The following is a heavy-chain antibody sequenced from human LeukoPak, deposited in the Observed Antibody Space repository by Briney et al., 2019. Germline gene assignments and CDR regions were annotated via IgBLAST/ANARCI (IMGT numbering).Heavy chain of an antibody. CDR3: ARHWVLTGYENWFDS. D-gene: IGHD5-12*01. Sequence: PSETLSLTCTVSGASISNFYWSWIRQPPGKGLEWIGYIYASGTKYNPSLKSPVTISLDTSKNQFSLKLTSVTAADTAVYYCARHWVLTGYENWFDSWGQGTLVTVSS. J-gene: IGHJ5*01. CDR1: GASISNFY. V-gene: IGHV4-4*09. CDR2: IYASGT.